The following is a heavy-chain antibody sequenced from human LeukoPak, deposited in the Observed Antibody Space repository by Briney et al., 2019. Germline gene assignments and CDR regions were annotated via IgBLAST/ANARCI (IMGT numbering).Heavy chain of an antibody. CDR2: ISYDGSNK. CDR1: GFTFSSYA. D-gene: IGHD1-1*01. J-gene: IGHJ4*02. V-gene: IGHV3-30*04. CDR3: ASFNRNWNGDY. Sequence: PGGSLRLSCAASGFTFSSYAMHWVRQAPGKGLEWVAVISYDGSNKYYADSVKGRFTISRDNSKNTPYLQMNSLRAEDTAVYYCASFNRNWNGDYWGQGTLVTVSS.